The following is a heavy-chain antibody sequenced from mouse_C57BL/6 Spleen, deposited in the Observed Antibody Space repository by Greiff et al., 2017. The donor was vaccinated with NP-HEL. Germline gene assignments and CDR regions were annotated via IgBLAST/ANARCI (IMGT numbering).Heavy chain of an antibody. V-gene: IGHV1-74*01. CDR1: GYTFTSYW. CDR2: IHPSDSDT. CDR3: AISYDYDEEAWFAY. J-gene: IGHJ3*01. Sequence: VQLQQPGAELVKPGASVKVSCKASGYTFTSYWMHWVKQRPGQGLEWIGRIHPSDSDTNYNQKFKGKATLTVDKSSSTAYMQLSSLTSEDSAVYYCAISYDYDEEAWFAYWGQGTLVTVSA. D-gene: IGHD2-4*01.